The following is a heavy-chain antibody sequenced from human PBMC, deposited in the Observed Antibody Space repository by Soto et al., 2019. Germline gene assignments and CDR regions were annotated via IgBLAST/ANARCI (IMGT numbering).Heavy chain of an antibody. CDR1: GGAVSGYY. V-gene: IGHV4-59*02. CDR3: ARDLYGGEAFDI. CDR2: IHYRGST. J-gene: IGHJ3*02. D-gene: IGHD4-17*01. Sequence: SETLSLTFTVSGGAVSGYYWSWIRQPPGKGLELIGCIHYRGSTSYNPSLKRRVTISVDNNKKKSTPKLTSVNAADTAVYYGARDLYGGEAFDIWGHRKM.